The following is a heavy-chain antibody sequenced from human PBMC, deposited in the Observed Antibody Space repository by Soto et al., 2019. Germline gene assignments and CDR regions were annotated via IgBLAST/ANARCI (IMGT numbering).Heavy chain of an antibody. Sequence: ASVKVSCKAAGYIFTDYYVHWVRQAPGQGLEWLGWINPSNGVTYYEQNFRDRVTMTRETYISTAYMDLTRLTSDDTAVYFCERDPDHTSSNPLVHWGPGTLVTVSS. CDR1: GYIFTDYY. CDR2: INPSNGVT. J-gene: IGHJ1*01. V-gene: IGHV1-2*02. D-gene: IGHD6-13*01. CDR3: ERDPDHTSSNPLVH.